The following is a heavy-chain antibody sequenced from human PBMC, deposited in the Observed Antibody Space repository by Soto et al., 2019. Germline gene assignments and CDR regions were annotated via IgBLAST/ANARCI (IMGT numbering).Heavy chain of an antibody. Sequence: QVQLQQWGAGLLKPSETLSLTCAVYGGSVSGANYYWSWIRQPPGKGLEWIGEMSHSGGTHFNPSHKSRVAISVDTSTNQCSLKMSSVTAADAALYYCARVERGTATTVVDACDIWGPGTMVTVSS. CDR1: GGSVSGANYY. CDR2: MSHSGGT. V-gene: IGHV4-34*01. J-gene: IGHJ3*02. CDR3: ARVERGTATTVVDACDI. D-gene: IGHD1-1*01.